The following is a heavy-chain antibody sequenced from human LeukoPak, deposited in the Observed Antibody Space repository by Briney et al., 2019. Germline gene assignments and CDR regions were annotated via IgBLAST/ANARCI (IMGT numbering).Heavy chain of an antibody. Sequence: GGSLRLSCAASGFTFSSYDMSWVRQAPGKGLEWVSAISGSGGSTYYADSVKGRFTISRDNPKNTLYLQTNSLRAEDSAVYYCAKETRSFEDVIDYWGQGTLVTVSS. CDR3: AKETRSFEDVIDY. CDR1: GFTFSSYD. V-gene: IGHV3-23*01. J-gene: IGHJ4*02. D-gene: IGHD3-10*01. CDR2: ISGSGGST.